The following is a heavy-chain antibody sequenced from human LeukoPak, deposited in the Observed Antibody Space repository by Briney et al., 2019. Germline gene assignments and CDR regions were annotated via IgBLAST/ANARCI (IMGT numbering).Heavy chain of an antibody. J-gene: IGHJ3*02. CDR1: GFTFSSYA. Sequence: GGSLRLSCAASGFTFSSYAMHWVRQAPGKGLEWVAVISYGGSNKYYADSVKGRFTISRDNSKNTLYLQMNSLRAEDTAVYYCARDWGAVGAFDIWGQGTMVTVSS. V-gene: IGHV3-30-3*01. CDR2: ISYGGSNK. CDR3: ARDWGAVGAFDI. D-gene: IGHD3-16*01.